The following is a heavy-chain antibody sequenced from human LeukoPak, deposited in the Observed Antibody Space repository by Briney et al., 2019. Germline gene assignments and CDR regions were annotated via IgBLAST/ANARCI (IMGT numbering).Heavy chain of an antibody. V-gene: IGHV3-30*18. D-gene: IGHD5-12*01. CDR2: ISYDGGNK. CDR1: GFTFSSYG. CDR3: AKVFRVATITLCDY. Sequence: GGSLRLSCAASGFTFSSYGMHWVRQAPGKGLEWVAVISYDGGNKYYADSVKGRFTISRDNSKNTLYLQMNSLRAEDTAVYYCAKVFRVATITLCDYWGQGTLVTVSS. J-gene: IGHJ4*02.